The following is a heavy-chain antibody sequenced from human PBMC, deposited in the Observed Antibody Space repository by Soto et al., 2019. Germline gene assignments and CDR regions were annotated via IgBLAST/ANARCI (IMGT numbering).Heavy chain of an antibody. J-gene: IGHJ4*02. CDR3: ARDKYSYGASDY. CDR2: INHSGST. CDR1: GGSFSGYY. V-gene: IGHV4-34*01. Sequence: SETLSLTCAVYGGSFSGYYWNWIRQPPGKGLEWIGEINHSGSTNYNPSLKSRVTISVDTSKNQFSLKLSSVTAADTAVYYCARDKYSYGASDYWGQGTLVTVSS. D-gene: IGHD5-18*01.